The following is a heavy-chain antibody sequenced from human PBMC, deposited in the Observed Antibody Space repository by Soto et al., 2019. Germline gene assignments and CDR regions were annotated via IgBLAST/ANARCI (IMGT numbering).Heavy chain of an antibody. CDR1: GFTFSSYA. CDR3: ARDLYGGNSVWGYGMDV. Sequence: GGSLRLSCAASGFTFSSYAMHWVRQAPGKGLEWVAVISYDGSNKYYADSVKGRFTISRDNSKNTLYLQMNSLRAEDTAVYYCARDLYGGNSVWGYGMDVWGQGTTVTVSS. D-gene: IGHD3-16*01. CDR2: ISYDGSNK. J-gene: IGHJ6*02. V-gene: IGHV3-30-3*01.